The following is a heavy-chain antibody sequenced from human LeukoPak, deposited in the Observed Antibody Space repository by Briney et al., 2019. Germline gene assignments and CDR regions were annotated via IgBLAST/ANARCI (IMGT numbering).Heavy chain of an antibody. J-gene: IGHJ4*02. CDR3: ARHPWGIKVADY. V-gene: IGHV5-10-1*01. D-gene: IGHD3-16*01. CDR2: IDPSDSYT. CDR1: GYSFTSYW. Sequence: RGESLKISCKGSGYSFTSYWISWVRQMPGKGLEWMGRIDPSDSYTNYSPPFQGHVTISADKSISTAYLQWSSLKASDTAMYYCARHPWGIKVADYWGQGTLATVSS.